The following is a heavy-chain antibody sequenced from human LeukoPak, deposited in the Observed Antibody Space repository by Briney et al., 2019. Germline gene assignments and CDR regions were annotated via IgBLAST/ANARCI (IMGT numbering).Heavy chain of an antibody. CDR3: AAQRWLHPIDFDY. CDR2: IYSGGST. D-gene: IGHD5-24*01. V-gene: IGHV3-53*01. Sequence: GGSLRLSCAASGFTVSSNYMSWVRQAPGKGLEWVSVIYSGGSTYYADSVKGRFTISRDNSKNTLYLQMNSLRAEDTAVYCCAAQRWLHPIDFDYWGQGTLVTVSS. CDR1: GFTVSSNY. J-gene: IGHJ4*02.